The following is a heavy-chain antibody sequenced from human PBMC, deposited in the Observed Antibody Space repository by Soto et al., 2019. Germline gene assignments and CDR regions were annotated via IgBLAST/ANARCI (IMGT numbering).Heavy chain of an antibody. CDR3: ARVAVAATRSSYYYGMDV. CDR2: IYYSGST. CDR1: GGSISSYY. D-gene: IGHD2-15*01. V-gene: IGHV4-59*01. Sequence: SKTLSLTCTVSGGSISSYYWSWIRQPPGKGLEWIGYIYYSGSTNYNSSLKSRVTISVDTSKNQFSLKLSSVTAADTAVYYCARVAVAATRSSYYYGMDVWGQGTTVTVSS. J-gene: IGHJ6*02.